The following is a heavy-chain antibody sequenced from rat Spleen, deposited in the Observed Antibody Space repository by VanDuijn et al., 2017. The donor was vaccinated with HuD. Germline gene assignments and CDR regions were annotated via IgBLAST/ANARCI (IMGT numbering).Heavy chain of an antibody. CDR2: ISSDGGST. CDR1: GFTFSNYD. V-gene: IGHV5-20*01. CDR3: TTANNGGFSELYYFDY. D-gene: IGHD1-11*01. Sequence: EVQLVESGGGLVQPGRSMKLSCAASGFTFSNYDMAWVRQAPTKGLEWVASISSDGGSTYYRDSVKGRFTISRNNAKSTLYLQMDSLRSEDTATYYCTTANNGGFSELYYFDYWGPGTVVTVSS. J-gene: IGHJ1*01.